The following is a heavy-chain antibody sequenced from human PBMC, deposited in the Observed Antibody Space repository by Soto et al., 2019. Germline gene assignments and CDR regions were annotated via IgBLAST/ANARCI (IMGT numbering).Heavy chain of an antibody. Sequence: EVQLVESGGVSVQPGGSLRLTCTASGFTLSNYWMHWVRQAPGKWLVWVSRINTDGISTTYADSVKRRFTISRDNAKNTLYLQMNSLRDEDTAVYYCVRIRSEDGYTFGYWGQGTLVTVSS. V-gene: IGHV3-74*01. J-gene: IGHJ4*02. CDR3: VRIRSEDGYTFGY. CDR1: GFTLSNYW. D-gene: IGHD5-12*01. CDR2: INTDGIST.